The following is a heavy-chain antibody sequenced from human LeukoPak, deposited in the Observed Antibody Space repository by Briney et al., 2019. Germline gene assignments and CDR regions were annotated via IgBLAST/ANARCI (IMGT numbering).Heavy chain of an antibody. CDR2: ISGSGGST. Sequence: GGSLRLTCAASGFTFSSYAMSWFRQALGKGREGFSAISGSGGSTYYADSVKGRFTISRDNPKNKLYLQMNSLRAADTAVYYWAKDPFSIPGDYAADSWGPGTLVTVSS. CDR1: GFTFSSYA. V-gene: IGHV3-23*01. CDR3: AKDPFSIPGDYAADS. J-gene: IGHJ4*02. D-gene: IGHD4-17*01.